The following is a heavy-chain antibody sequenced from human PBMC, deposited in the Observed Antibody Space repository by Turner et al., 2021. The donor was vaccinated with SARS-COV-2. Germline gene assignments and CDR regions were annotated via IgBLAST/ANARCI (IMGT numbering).Heavy chain of an antibody. CDR3: AMGGYCSSTSCYTDYYYYGMDV. D-gene: IGHD2-2*02. CDR1: GFTFISYG. Sequence: QVQLVESGGGVVQPGRSLRLSCAASGFTFISYGMHWVRQAPGKGLEWVAVIWYDGSNKYYADSVKGRFTISRDNSKNTLYLQMNSLRAEDTAVYNCAMGGYCSSTSCYTDYYYYGMDVWGQGTTVTVSS. CDR2: IWYDGSNK. V-gene: IGHV3-33*01. J-gene: IGHJ6*02.